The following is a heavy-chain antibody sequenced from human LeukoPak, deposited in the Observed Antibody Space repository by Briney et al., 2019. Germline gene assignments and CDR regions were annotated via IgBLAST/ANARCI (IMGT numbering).Heavy chain of an antibody. J-gene: IGHJ6*03. CDR2: INPNSGGT. CDR3: ARHHHSWQQLVSSYYYMDV. V-gene: IGHV1-2*02. Sequence: ASVNVSCKASGYTFTGYYKHWVRQAPGQGLEWMGWINPNSGGTNYAQKFQGRVTMTRNTSISTAYMELSSLRSEDTAVYYCARHHHSWQQLVSSYYYMDVWGKGTTVTVSS. CDR1: GYTFTGYY. D-gene: IGHD6-13*01.